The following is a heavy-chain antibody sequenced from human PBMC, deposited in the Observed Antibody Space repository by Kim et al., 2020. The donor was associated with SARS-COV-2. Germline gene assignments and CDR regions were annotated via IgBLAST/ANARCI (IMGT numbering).Heavy chain of an antibody. CDR2: T. Sequence: TRYSPSFQGQVTISADKSISTAYLQWSSLKASDTAMYYCARLGTAYYFDYWGQGTLVTVSS. J-gene: IGHJ4*02. D-gene: IGHD7-27*01. V-gene: IGHV5-51*01. CDR3: ARLGTAYYFDY.